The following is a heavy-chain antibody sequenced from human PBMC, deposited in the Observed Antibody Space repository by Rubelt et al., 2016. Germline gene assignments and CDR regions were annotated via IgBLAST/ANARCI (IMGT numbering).Heavy chain of an antibody. CDR3: ASADYDFWSGSDRNWFDP. CDR1: GYSISSGSY. CDR2: IYHSVST. J-gene: IGHJ5*02. V-gene: IGHV4-38-2*02. Sequence: QVQLQESGPGLVKPSETLSLTCTVSGYSISSGSYWGWIRQPPGKGLGWIGSIYHSVSTYYNPSLKSRVTISVDTSKNQCSLKLSSVTAADTAVYYCASADYDFWSGSDRNWFDPWGQGTLVTVSS. D-gene: IGHD3-3*01.